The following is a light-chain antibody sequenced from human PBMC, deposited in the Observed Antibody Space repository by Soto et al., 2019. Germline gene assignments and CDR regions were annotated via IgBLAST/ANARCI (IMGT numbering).Light chain of an antibody. CDR2: DAS. J-gene: IGKJ4*01. CDR3: QQRSNWPPS. CDR1: QSVSSY. Sequence: EIVLTQSPATLSLSPGERATLSCRASQSVSSYLAWYQQKPGQAPRLLIYDASNRATGIPARFSGSGSGTDFTLTISLLEPEDCAVYYCQQRSNWPPSFGGGTKVEIK. V-gene: IGKV3-11*01.